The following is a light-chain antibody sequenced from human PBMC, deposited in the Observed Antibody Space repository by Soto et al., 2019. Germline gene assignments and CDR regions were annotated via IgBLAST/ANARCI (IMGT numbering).Light chain of an antibody. CDR2: DVS. J-gene: IGLJ1*01. CDR3: SSYTTSYTRQIV. CDR1: SSDVGGYNY. V-gene: IGLV2-14*01. Sequence: QSVLTQPASVSGSPGQSITISCTGTSSDVGGYNYVSWYQQHPGKAPKFMIYDVSNRPSGVSNRFSGSKSGNTASLTISGLQAEDEAEYYCSSYTTSYTRQIVFGTGTKVTVL.